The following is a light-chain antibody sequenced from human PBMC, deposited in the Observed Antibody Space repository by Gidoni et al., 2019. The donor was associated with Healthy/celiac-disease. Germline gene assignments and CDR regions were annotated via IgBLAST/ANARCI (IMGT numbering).Light chain of an antibody. CDR1: QSISSW. CDR2: DAS. V-gene: IGKV1-5*01. CDR3: QQYNSYPYT. Sequence: ITCRASQSISSWLAWYQQKPGKAPKLLIYDASSLASGVPSRFSGSGSGTEFTLTISSLQPDDFATYYCQQYNSYPYTFGQGTKLEIK. J-gene: IGKJ2*01.